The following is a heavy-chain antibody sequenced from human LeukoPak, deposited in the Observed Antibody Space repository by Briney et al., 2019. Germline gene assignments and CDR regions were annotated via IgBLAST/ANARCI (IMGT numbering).Heavy chain of an antibody. V-gene: IGHV1-24*01. D-gene: IGHD2-2*01. CDR1: GYTLTELS. Sequence: GASVKVSCKVSGYTLTELSMHWVRQAPGKGLEWMGGFDPEDGETIYAQKFQGRVTMTTDTSTSTAYMELRSLRSDDTAVYYCARDREPQLLVHDAFDIWGQGTMVTVSS. CDR3: ARDREPQLLVHDAFDI. CDR2: FDPEDGET. J-gene: IGHJ3*02.